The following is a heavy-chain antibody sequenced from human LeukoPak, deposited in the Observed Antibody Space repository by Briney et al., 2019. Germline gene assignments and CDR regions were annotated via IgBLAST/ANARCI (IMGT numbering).Heavy chain of an antibody. Sequence: GGSLRLSCAASGFTFSSFWMHWVRQAPGKGLEWVSSISSSSSYIYYADSVKGRFTISRDNAKNSLYLQMNSLRAEDTAVYYCARDSRATSFRPYDYWGQGTLVTVSS. J-gene: IGHJ4*02. D-gene: IGHD1-26*01. V-gene: IGHV3-21*01. CDR2: ISSSSSYI. CDR3: ARDSRATSFRPYDY. CDR1: GFTFSSFW.